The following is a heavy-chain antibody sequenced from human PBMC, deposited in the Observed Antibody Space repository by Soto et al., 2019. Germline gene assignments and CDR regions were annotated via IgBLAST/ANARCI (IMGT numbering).Heavy chain of an antibody. CDR1: GYTFINYH. CDR2: INTYNGMT. D-gene: IGHD5-12*01. V-gene: IGHV1-18*01. J-gene: IGHJ4*02. Sequence: QVQLVQSGGEVKKPGASVTVSCKASGYTFINYHITWVREAPGQGLEWMAWINTYNGMTDYAQRFQGRVTMTRDTSTSTAYMELRNLGSDATVVYFCAKSPRGEMATDWGQGTLVTVSS. CDR3: AKSPRGEMATD.